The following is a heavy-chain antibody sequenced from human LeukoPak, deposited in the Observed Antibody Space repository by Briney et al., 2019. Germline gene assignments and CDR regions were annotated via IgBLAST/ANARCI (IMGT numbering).Heavy chain of an antibody. D-gene: IGHD5-24*01. V-gene: IGHV4-59*01. J-gene: IGHJ3*02. CDR3: VRGTEEMTTMSETFDI. CDR2: IYYSGST. CDR1: GGSIRNYF. Sequence: SETLALTCTVSGGSIRNYFWTWIRQPPGKRLEWSGYIYYSGSTYYNPSLKSRVTISLDTSKKQFSLKLDSVTAADTAVYYCVRGTEEMTTMSETFDIWGQGTMVTVSS.